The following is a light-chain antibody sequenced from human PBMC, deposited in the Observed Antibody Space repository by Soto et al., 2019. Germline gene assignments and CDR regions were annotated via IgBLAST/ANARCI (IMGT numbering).Light chain of an antibody. CDR2: DVI. V-gene: IGLV2-14*01. CDR1: SSDVGGYNY. CDR3: SSYTSSSTPHVV. J-gene: IGLJ2*01. Sequence: QSVLTQPASVSGSPGQSITISCTGTSSDVGGYNYVSWYQQHPGKAPKLMIYDVINRPSGVSNRFSGSKSGNTASLTISGIQAEDEADYYCSSYTSSSTPHVVFGGGTKLTVL.